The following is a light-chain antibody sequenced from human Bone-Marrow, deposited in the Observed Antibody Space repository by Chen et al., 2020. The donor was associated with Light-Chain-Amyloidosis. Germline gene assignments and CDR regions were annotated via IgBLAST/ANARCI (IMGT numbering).Light chain of an antibody. CDR2: GNS. Sequence: QSVLTQPPSVSGAPGQRVTISCTGSSSNIGAGYDVHWYQKLPGTAPKLLIYGNSNRPSGVPDRFSGSKSGTSASRAITGLQAEDEADYYCQSYDSSLSGSHVVFGGGTKLTVL. J-gene: IGLJ2*01. CDR1: SSNIGAGYD. V-gene: IGLV1-40*01. CDR3: QSYDSSLSGSHVV.